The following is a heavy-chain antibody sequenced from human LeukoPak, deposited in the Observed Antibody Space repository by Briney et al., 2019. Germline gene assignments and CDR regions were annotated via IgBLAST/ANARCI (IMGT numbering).Heavy chain of an antibody. CDR2: INSDGSST. D-gene: IGHD6-19*01. CDR3: AKGVGGYYFDY. J-gene: IGHJ4*02. Sequence: GGSLRLSCAASGFTFSSYWMHWVRQAPGKGLVWVSRINSDGSSTSYADSVKGRLTISRDNAKNTLYLQMNSLRAEDTAVYYCAKGVGGYYFDYWGQGTLVTVSS. V-gene: IGHV3-74*01. CDR1: GFTFSSYW.